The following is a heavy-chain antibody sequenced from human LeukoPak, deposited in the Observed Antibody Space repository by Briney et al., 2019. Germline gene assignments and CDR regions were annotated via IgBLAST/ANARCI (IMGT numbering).Heavy chain of an antibody. CDR2: INYSGST. D-gene: IGHD3-16*01. CDR1: GGSISTYH. J-gene: IGHJ4*02. Sequence: PSETLSLTCTVSGGSISTYHWSWIRLPPGKGLEWIGYINYSGSTNCSPSLKSRVTMSVDTSKNQFSLKLSSVTAADTAVYYCARRGAFGYFDYWGQGTLVTVSS. V-gene: IGHV4-59*01. CDR3: ARRGAFGYFDY.